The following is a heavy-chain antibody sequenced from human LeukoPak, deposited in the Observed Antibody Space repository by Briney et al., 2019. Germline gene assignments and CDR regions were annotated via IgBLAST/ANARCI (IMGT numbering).Heavy chain of an antibody. CDR3: AKDIGRVDTASTYMDV. CDR2: ISWNSFTI. CDR1: GFTFDDYA. J-gene: IGHJ6*03. V-gene: IGHV3-9*01. Sequence: GGSLRLSCAASGFTFDDYAMHWVRQAPGKGLEWVSGISWNSFTIGYADSVKGRFTISRDNAKNSLYLQMNSLRVEDTTLYYCAKDIGRVDTASTYMDVWGKGTTVTISS. D-gene: IGHD5-18*01.